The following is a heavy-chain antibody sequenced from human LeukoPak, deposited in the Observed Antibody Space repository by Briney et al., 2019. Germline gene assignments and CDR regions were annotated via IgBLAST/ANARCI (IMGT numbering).Heavy chain of an antibody. Sequence: PGGSLRLSCAASGFTFSSYSMNWVRQAPGKGLEWVSYISSSTSTIYYADSVKGRFTISRDNSKNTVYLQMNSLRAEDTAVYYCAKDPRSQVGANSPYFDYWGQGTLVTVSS. J-gene: IGHJ4*02. CDR3: AKDPRSQVGANSPYFDY. V-gene: IGHV3-48*01. D-gene: IGHD1-26*01. CDR2: ISSSTSTI. CDR1: GFTFSSYS.